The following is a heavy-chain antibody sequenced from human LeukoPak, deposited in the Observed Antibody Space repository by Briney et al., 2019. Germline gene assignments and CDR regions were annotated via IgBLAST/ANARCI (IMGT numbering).Heavy chain of an antibody. CDR3: AREGTPKGAFDY. D-gene: IGHD3-16*01. CDR2: INAGNGNT. CDR1: GYTFTSYG. V-gene: IGHV1-3*03. J-gene: IGHJ4*02. Sequence: ASVKVSCKASGYTFTSYGISWVRQAPGQGLEWMGWINAGNGNTKYSQEFQGRVTITRDTSASTAYMELSSLRSEDMAVYYCAREGTPKGAFDYWGQGTLVTVSS.